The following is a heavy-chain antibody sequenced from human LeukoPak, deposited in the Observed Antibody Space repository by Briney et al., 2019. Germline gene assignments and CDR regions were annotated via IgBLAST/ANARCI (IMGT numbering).Heavy chain of an antibody. V-gene: IGHV4-61*01. Sequence: PSETLSLTCTVSGGSLSSGSYFWRWLRQPPGRGLEWVGFISYTGTTNYNPSLKSRVTISVDTSRNQLSLNLSSVTAADTAVYYCARDACSGGSCYFDYWGQGTLVTVSS. J-gene: IGHJ4*02. CDR3: ARDACSGGSCYFDY. D-gene: IGHD2-15*01. CDR1: GGSLSSGSYF. CDR2: ISYTGTT.